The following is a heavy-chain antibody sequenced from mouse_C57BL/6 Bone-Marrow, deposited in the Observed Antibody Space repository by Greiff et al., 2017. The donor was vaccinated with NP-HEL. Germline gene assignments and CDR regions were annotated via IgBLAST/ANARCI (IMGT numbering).Heavy chain of an antibody. V-gene: IGHV1-54*01. CDR1: GYAFTNYL. J-gene: IGHJ4*01. CDR2: INPGSGGT. D-gene: IGHD1-1*02. CDR3: ARKGNYVHYAMDY. Sequence: VKLQESGAELVRPGTSVKVSCKASGYAFTNYLIEWVKQRPGQGLEWIGVINPGSGGTNYNEKFKGKATLTADKSSSTAYMQLSSLTSEDSAVYFCARKGNYVHYAMDYWGQGTSVTVSS.